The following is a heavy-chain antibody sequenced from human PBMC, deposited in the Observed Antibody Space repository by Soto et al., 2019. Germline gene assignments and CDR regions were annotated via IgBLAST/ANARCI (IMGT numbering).Heavy chain of an antibody. CDR2: INPNSCGT. CDR1: GYTFTGYY. D-gene: IGHD3-3*02. J-gene: IGHJ6*03. Sequence: QVQLVQSGAEVKKPGASVKVSCKASGYTFTGYYMHWVRQAPGQGLEWIGWINPNSCGTNYAQKFQGVFTMTRDTSISTAYMEVSRLSTDHPAVYDCARAENGGGIYYMYVWGKGTTVTVS. CDR3: ARAENGGGIYYMYV. V-gene: IGHV1-2*02.